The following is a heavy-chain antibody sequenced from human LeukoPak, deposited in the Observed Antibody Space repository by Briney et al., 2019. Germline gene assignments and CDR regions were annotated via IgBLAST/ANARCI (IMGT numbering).Heavy chain of an antibody. D-gene: IGHD3-10*01. CDR2: IRSKAYGGTT. CDR3: ARDRGVTNYYYYGMDV. V-gene: IGHV3-49*03. CDR1: GFTFGDYA. J-gene: IGHJ6*02. Sequence: GGSLRLSCTASGFTFGDYAMSWFRQAPGKGLEWVGFIRSKAYGGTTEYAASVKGRFTISRDDSKSIAYLQMNSLRAEDTAVYYCARDRGVTNYYYYGMDVWGQGTTVTVSS.